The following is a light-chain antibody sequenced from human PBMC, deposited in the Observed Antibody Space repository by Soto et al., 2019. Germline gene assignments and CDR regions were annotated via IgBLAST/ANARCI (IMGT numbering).Light chain of an antibody. CDR3: GAWDDTLTLLYV. J-gene: IGLJ1*01. CDR2: SNN. CDR1: SCNIGSNT. Sequence: SVLTQPAAASGTPGQRVTVSSSGSSCNIGSNTVSWYQHLPGTAPKLLIYSNNQRPSGVPDRFSGSKSGTSASLAISGLQSEDETDDYCGAWDDTLTLLYVFGTGTKVNVL. V-gene: IGLV1-44*01.